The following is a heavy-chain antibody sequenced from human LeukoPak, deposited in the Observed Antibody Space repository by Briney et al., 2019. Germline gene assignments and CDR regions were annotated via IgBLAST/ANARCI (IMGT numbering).Heavy chain of an antibody. Sequence: GGSLRLSCAASGFTFSSYSMNWVRQAPGKGLEWVSSISSSSSYIYYADSVKGRFTISRDNAKNSLYLQVNSLRAEDTAVYYCAREFYDSSGYPYYYYGMDVWGQGTTVTVSS. CDR2: ISSSSSYI. CDR1: GFTFSSYS. CDR3: AREFYDSSGYPYYYYGMDV. D-gene: IGHD3-22*01. J-gene: IGHJ6*02. V-gene: IGHV3-21*01.